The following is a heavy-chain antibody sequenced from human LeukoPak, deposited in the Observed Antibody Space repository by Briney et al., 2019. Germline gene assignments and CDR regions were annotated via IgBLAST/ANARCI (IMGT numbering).Heavy chain of an antibody. CDR1: GGTFSSYA. V-gene: IGHV1-69*13. CDR2: IIPIFGTA. J-gene: IGHJ6*02. Sequence: GASVKVSCKASGGTFSSYAISWVRQAPGQGLEWMGGIIPIFGTANYAQKFQGRVTITADESTSTAYMELSSLRSEDTAVYYCARRLERRLPYYYSMDVWGQGTTVTVSS. CDR3: ARRLERRLPYYYSMDV. D-gene: IGHD1-1*01.